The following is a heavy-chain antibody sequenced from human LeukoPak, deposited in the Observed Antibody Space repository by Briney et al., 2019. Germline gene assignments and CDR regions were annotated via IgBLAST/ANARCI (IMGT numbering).Heavy chain of an antibody. V-gene: IGHV3-74*03. CDR3: ATPWTAAGSGPG. D-gene: IGHD3-10*01. Sequence: GGSLRLSCAASGFTFSSYWKHWVRRAPGKGLVWVSHINSDGSSTKYADSVKGRFTISRDNAKNTLYLQMNNMRAEDTAVYYCATPWTAAGSGPGWGQGTLVTVSS. CDR1: GFTFSSYW. CDR2: INSDGSST. J-gene: IGHJ4*02.